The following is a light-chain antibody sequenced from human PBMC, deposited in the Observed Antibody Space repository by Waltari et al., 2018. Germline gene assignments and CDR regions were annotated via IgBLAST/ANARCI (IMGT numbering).Light chain of an antibody. CDR2: DVS. CDR1: SSDVGGYNY. J-gene: IGLJ3*02. Sequence: SVSGSPGQSITISCTGTSSDVGGYNYVSWYQQHPGKAPKFMIYDVSKRPSGVSNRFSGSKSGNTASLTISGLQAEDEADYYCSSYTSSSTWVFGGGTKLTVL. V-gene: IGLV2-14*04. CDR3: SSYTSSSTWV.